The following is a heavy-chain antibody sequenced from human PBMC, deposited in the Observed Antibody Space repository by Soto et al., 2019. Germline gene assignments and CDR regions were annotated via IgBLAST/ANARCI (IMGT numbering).Heavy chain of an antibody. CDR2: ISSSSSYI. Sequence: EVQLVESGGGLVKPGGSLRLSCAASGFTFSSYSMNWVRQAPGKGLEWFSSISSSSSYIYYADSVKGRFTISRDNAKNTLYLKMTSLRVEVTAVYYCGGSPFGPWGMGVWGQRTTVTVSS. D-gene: IGHD3-16*01. J-gene: IGHJ6*02. CDR3: GGSPFGPWGMGV. CDR1: GFTFSSYS. V-gene: IGHV3-21*01.